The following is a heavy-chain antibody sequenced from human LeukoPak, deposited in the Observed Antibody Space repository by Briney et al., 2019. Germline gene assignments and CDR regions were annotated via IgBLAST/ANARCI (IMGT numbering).Heavy chain of an antibody. CDR2: IRSKAYGGTT. CDR3: AGLNLFCSDTSCYDSGSPTFDY. Sequence: SGGSLRLSWTASGFTFGDHAMSWVRQAPGKGLEWLGFIRSKAYGGTTEYAASAKGRFTISRDDSKSIAYLQMNTLRTEDTAVYYCAGLNLFCSDTSCYDSGSPTFDYWGQGTLVTVSS. V-gene: IGHV3-49*04. D-gene: IGHD2-2*01. J-gene: IGHJ4*02. CDR1: GFTFGDHA.